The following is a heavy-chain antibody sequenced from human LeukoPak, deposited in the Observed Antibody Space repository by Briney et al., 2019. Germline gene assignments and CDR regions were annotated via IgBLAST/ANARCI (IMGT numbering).Heavy chain of an antibody. CDR3: ARDLIARHYDSSGYSGFDY. J-gene: IGHJ4*02. CDR1: GFTFSNYA. Sequence: GGSLRLSCAASGFTFSNYAMYWVRQAPGKGLEWVAVISYDGSNKYYADSVKGRFTMSRDNSKNTLYLQMNSLRAEDTAVYYCARDLIARHYDSSGYSGFDYWGQGTLVTVSS. CDR2: ISYDGSNK. D-gene: IGHD3-22*01. V-gene: IGHV3-30-3*01.